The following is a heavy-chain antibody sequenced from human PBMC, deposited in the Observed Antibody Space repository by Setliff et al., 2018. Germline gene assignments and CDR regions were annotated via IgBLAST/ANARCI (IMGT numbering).Heavy chain of an antibody. CDR1: GFTFSSYA. CDR3: VGDPPQSGYAFAI. J-gene: IGHJ3*02. D-gene: IGHD7-27*01. CDR2: LNDVGHNT. V-gene: IGHV3-23*01. Sequence: PGGSLRLSCAASGFTFSSYAMSWVRQAQGKGLEWVSGLNDVGHNTYYADSVKGRFTISRDNSKNTLYLQMNSLRVEDSAIYYCVGDPPQSGYAFAIWGQGTMVTVSS.